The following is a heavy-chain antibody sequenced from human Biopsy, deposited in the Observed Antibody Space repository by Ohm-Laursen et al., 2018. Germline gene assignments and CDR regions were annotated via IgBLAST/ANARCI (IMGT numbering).Heavy chain of an antibody. J-gene: IGHJ5*01. CDR2: IYYSGTT. CDR3: ARVRGGFLEWFDY. V-gene: IGHV4-59*01. D-gene: IGHD3-3*01. Sequence: SQTLSLTCTVSGESMGTYYWSWIRQPPGKVMEWIASIYYSGTTHKNPSLKSRVTISVDTSQGLLSLDLSSLTAADTAVYYCARVRGGFLEWFDYWGQGTLVTVSS. CDR1: GESMGTYY.